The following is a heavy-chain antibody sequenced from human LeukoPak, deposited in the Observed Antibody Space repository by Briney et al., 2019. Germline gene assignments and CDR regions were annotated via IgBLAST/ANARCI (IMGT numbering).Heavy chain of an antibody. D-gene: IGHD5-12*01. J-gene: IGHJ4*02. CDR3: ARDKWLRDY. CDR2: INPNSGDT. Sequence: ASVKVSCKASGYTFIDYYIHWVRQAPGQGLEWVGRINPNSGDTNYAQKFEGRVTMTRDTSIRTAYMELSRLTSDDTAVYFCARDKWLRDYWGQGTLVTVSS. CDR1: GYTFIDYY. V-gene: IGHV1-2*02.